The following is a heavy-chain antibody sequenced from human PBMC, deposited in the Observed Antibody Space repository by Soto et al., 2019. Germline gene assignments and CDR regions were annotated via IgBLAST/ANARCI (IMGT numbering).Heavy chain of an antibody. CDR3: ASACGGDWCPDY. J-gene: IGHJ4*02. Sequence: PSGTLSLTCTVAGGSISSYYWSWIRQPPGKGLEWIGYIYYSGSTNYNPSLKSRVTISVDTSKNQFSLKLSSVTAADTAVYYCASACGGDWCPDYWGPGPLVTAPQ. D-gene: IGHD2-21*02. CDR2: IYYSGST. CDR1: GGSISSYY. V-gene: IGHV4-59*01.